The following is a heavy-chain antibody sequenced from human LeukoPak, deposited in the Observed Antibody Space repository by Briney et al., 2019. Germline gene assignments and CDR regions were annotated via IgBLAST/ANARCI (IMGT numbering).Heavy chain of an antibody. CDR2: IYYSGST. CDR3: ARGLPTIFGVVDAFDI. CDR1: GGSISSYY. V-gene: IGHV4-59*01. D-gene: IGHD3-3*01. Sequence: ASETLSLTCTVSGGSISSYYWSWIRQPPGKGLEWIGYIYYSGSTNYNPSLKSRATISVDTSKNQFSLKLSSVTAADTAVYYCARGLPTIFGVVDAFDIWGQGTMVTVSS. J-gene: IGHJ3*02.